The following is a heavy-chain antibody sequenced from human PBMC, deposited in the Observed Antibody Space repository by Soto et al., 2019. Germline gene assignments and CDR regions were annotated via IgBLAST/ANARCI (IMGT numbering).Heavy chain of an antibody. CDR2: ISDDGTNE. CDR3: AKDLKKFITIPAYFDL. V-gene: IGHV3-30*18. CDR1: GFTFSSYA. J-gene: IGHJ4*02. Sequence: GGSLRLSCAASGFTFSSYALHWVRQPPGKGLEWVAVISDDGTNEYYADSVKGRFTISRDNSKNTVFLQMNSLRTEDTALYFCAKDLKKFITIPAYFDLWGQGTLVTVSS. D-gene: IGHD3-10*01.